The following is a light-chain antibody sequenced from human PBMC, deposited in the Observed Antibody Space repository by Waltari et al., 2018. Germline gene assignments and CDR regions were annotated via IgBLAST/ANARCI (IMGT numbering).Light chain of an antibody. CDR2: QDA. Sequence: SYELVQPPSLSVFPGQTASITCSGHDLGDYYVSWYQQRPGRPPVLLIYQDAKRPSGMPERVSGSNSGNTATLTISGTQPIDDSDYYCQAWDNTAVVCGGGTRLTVL. CDR1: DLGDYY. CDR3: QAWDNTAVV. J-gene: IGLJ2*01. V-gene: IGLV3-1*01.